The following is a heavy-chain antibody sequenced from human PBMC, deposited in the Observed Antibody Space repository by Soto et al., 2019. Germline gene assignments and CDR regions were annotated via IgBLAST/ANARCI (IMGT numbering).Heavy chain of an antibody. CDR3: AKDSAIFGRFDY. CDR2: ISGSADST. V-gene: IGHV3-23*01. D-gene: IGHD3-3*01. J-gene: IGHJ4*02. Sequence: GSLRLSCAASGFTFSSYGMSWVRQPPGKGLEWVSTISGSADSTYYAGSVRGRFTISRDNSRNTLYLQMNSLRAEDTAVYYCAKDSAIFGRFDYWGQGTLVTVS. CDR1: GFTFSSYG.